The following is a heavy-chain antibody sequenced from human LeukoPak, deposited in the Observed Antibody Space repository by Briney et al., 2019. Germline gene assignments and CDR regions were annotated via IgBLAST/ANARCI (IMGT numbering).Heavy chain of an antibody. CDR3: AKAFSYYNSGTLDY. V-gene: IGHV4-59*01. J-gene: IGHJ4*02. CDR2: IYYSGST. CDR1: GGSISSYY. Sequence: PSETLSLTCTVSGGSISSYYWSWIRQPPGKGLEWIGYIYYSGSTDYNPSLKSRVTISLDTSKNQFSLKLSSVTAADTAVYYCAKAFSYYNSGTLDYWGQGTLVTVSS. D-gene: IGHD3-10*01.